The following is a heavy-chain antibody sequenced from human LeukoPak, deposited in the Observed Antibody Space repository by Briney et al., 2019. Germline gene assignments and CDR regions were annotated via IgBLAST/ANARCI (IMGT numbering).Heavy chain of an antibody. D-gene: IGHD6-13*01. V-gene: IGHV3-23*01. Sequence: GGSLRLSCAASGFIFNNYGLIWVRQAPGKGLEWVSAISNDGGGTQYADSVKGRFTISRDISKNTLYLQMNNLRAEDTAVYYCARGLGSAGTNAYWGQGTLVTVSS. CDR3: ARGLGSAGTNAY. CDR1: GFIFNNYG. CDR2: ISNDGGGT. J-gene: IGHJ4*02.